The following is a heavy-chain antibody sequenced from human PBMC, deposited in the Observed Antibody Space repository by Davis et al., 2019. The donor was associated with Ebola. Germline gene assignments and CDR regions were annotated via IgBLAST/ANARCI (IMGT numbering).Heavy chain of an antibody. J-gene: IGHJ4*02. V-gene: IGHV3-15*01. CDR2: VRANGDGGTA. D-gene: IGHD3/OR15-3a*01. CDR3: TRLCLSPTCYVVWSDS. Sequence: GESLKISCAASGSTFDIAWVSWVRQAPGKGLEWVGHVRANGDGGTAAYAAPVKGRFTIPRDDSKNTVYLEMNSLKTEDTAVYSCTRLCLSPTCYVVWSDSWGQGTLVTVSS. CDR1: GSTFDIAW.